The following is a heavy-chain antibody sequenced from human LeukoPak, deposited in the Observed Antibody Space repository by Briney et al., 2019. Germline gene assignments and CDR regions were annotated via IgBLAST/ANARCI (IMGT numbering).Heavy chain of an antibody. CDR2: ISYTGST. V-gene: IGHV4-39*01. CDR1: GDSIISSSYN. CDR3: TRGAQSTAGPYFDY. Sequence: PSETLSLTCTVSGDSIISSSYNWAWVRQPPGKGLEWIGNISYTGSTYYNPSLKSRVTMSIDTSKSQFSLRLASVTAADTAVYYCTRGAQSTAGPYFDYWGQGILVTVSS. J-gene: IGHJ4*02. D-gene: IGHD2-21*02.